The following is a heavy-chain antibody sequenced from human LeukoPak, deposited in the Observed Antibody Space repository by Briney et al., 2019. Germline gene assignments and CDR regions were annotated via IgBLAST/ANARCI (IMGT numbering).Heavy chain of an antibody. CDR2: IYHSGST. D-gene: IGHD2-8*01. V-gene: IGHV4-38-2*01. Sequence: SETLSLTCAVSGYSISSGYYWGWIRQPPGKGLEWIGSIYHSGSTYYNPSLKSRVTISVDTSKNQFSLKLSSVTAADTAVYYCARPVGYRTNGVCFKTNWFDPWGQGTLVTVSS. CDR3: ARPVGYRTNGVCFKTNWFDP. CDR1: GYSISSGYY. J-gene: IGHJ5*02.